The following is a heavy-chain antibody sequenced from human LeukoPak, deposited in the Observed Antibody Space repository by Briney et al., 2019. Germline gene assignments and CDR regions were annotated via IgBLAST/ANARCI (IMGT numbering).Heavy chain of an antibody. Sequence: GGSLRLSCAASGFTFSSYAMSCVRQAPGKGLEWVSAISGSGGSTYYADSVKGRFTISRDNSKNTLYLQMNSLRAEDTAVYYCAHISSSRPDYWGQGTLVTVSS. CDR2: ISGSGGST. J-gene: IGHJ4*02. D-gene: IGHD6-13*01. CDR3: AHISSSRPDY. CDR1: GFTFSSYA. V-gene: IGHV3-23*01.